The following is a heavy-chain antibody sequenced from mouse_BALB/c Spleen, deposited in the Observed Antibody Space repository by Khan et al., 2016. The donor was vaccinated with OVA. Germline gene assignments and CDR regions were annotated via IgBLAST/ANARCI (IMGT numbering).Heavy chain of an antibody. V-gene: IGHV5-17*02. CDR2: ISSGSSTI. D-gene: IGHD1-1*01. Sequence: EVELVESGGGLVQPGGSRKLSCAASGFTFSNFGMHWFRQAPEKGLEWVAYISSGSSTIYYADTVKGRFTISRDNPKNTLFLQMTSLSSEDTAMYYCTRDYYGSSYVAYWGQGTLVTVSA. CDR1: GFTFSNFG. J-gene: IGHJ3*01. CDR3: TRDYYGSSYVAY.